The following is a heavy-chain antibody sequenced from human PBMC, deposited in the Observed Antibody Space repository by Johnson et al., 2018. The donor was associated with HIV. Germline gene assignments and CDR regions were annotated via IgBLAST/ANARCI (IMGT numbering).Heavy chain of an antibody. CDR1: GFAFSNYA. J-gene: IGHJ3*02. D-gene: IGHD4-17*01. CDR3: ATGSPTVTTNAFDI. Sequence: QEKLVESGGGLIQPGGSLRLSCAASGFAFSNYAMHWVRQAPGKGLEWMAIISYDGSNEYYADSVKGRFTISRDNSKNTLYLQMNSLRAEDTAVYYCATGSPTVTTNAFDIWGQGTMVTVSS. V-gene: IGHV3-30*14. CDR2: ISYDGSNE.